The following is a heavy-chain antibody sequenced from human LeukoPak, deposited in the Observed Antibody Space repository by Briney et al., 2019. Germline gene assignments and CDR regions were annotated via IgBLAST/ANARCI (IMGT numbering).Heavy chain of an antibody. J-gene: IGHJ4*02. Sequence: GGSLRLSCAVSGFTVSSNHMGWVRQAPGKGLEWVSVIYSGGSTYYADSVKGRFTISRDSFENTLYLQMNSLRAEDTAVYYCARGGSHFDYWGQGTRVTVSS. CDR1: GFTVSSNH. V-gene: IGHV3-66*01. CDR2: IYSGGST. CDR3: ARGGSHFDY. D-gene: IGHD3-10*01.